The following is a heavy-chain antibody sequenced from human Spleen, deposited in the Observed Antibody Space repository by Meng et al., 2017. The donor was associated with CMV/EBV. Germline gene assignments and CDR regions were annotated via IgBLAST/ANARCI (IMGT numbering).Heavy chain of an antibody. V-gene: IGHV3-11*01. CDR2: ISSRGSTI. Sequence: CASSGVPFSAYYFSWIRQAPGKGLECISYISSRGSTIYYADSVKGRFTVSRDNAKKLLYLQMNSLRAEDTAVYYCARDRYNGSGTYYYWGQGTLVTVSS. J-gene: IGHJ4*02. CDR3: ARDRYNGSGTYYY. D-gene: IGHD3-10*01. CDR1: GVPFSAYY.